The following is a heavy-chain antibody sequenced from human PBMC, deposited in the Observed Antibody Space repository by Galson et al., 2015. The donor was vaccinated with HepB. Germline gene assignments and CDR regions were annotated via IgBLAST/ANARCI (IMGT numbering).Heavy chain of an antibody. CDR1: GFSFSTYN. CDR2: ISSSSGAI. V-gene: IGHV3-48*02. Sequence: SLRLSCAASGFSFSTYNMNWVRQAPGKGLEWISFISSSSGAIYSADSLKGRFIVSRDNAKNSLYLQMNSLRDEDTAVYYCARGNEDGVPMIVVYALDVWGQGTTLSVSS. D-gene: IGHD3-22*01. CDR3: ARGNEDGVPMIVVYALDV. J-gene: IGHJ6*02.